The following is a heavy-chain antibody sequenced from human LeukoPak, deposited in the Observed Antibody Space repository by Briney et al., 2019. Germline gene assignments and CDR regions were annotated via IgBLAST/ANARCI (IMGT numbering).Heavy chain of an antibody. D-gene: IGHD3-22*01. CDR1: GYTFTGYY. CDR3: ASHDSSGYIFDY. V-gene: IGHV1-2*02. Sequence: GASVKVSCKASGYTFTGYYMHWVRQAPGQGLEWMEWINPNSGGTNYAQQFQGRVTMTRDTSISTAYMELSSLRSDDTAVYYCASHDSSGYIFDYWGQGTLVTVSS. J-gene: IGHJ4*02. CDR2: INPNSGGT.